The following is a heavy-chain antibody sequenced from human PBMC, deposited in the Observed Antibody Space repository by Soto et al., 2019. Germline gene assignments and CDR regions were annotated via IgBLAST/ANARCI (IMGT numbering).Heavy chain of an antibody. D-gene: IGHD4-4*01. V-gene: IGHV3-48*03. CDR2: ISHSGSVI. CDR3: ARDRGYSKPNFYYYAMDA. CDR1: GFTFSDYE. Sequence: PGGSLRLSCAVSGFTFSDYEMNWVRQAPGKGLEWVSYISHSGSVINYADSVKGRFTISRDNANDSLYLQMNGLRAEDTAVYYCARDRGYSKPNFYYYAMDAWGQGTTVTVYS. J-gene: IGHJ6*02.